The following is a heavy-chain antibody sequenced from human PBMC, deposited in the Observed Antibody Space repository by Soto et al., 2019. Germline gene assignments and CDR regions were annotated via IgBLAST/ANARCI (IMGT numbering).Heavy chain of an antibody. CDR3: ASTVDXAMVFTPYYYGMDV. V-gene: IGHV4-59*01. Sequence: SETLSLTCTVSGGSISSYYWSWIRQPPGKGLEWIGYIYYSGSTNYNPSLKSRVTISVDTSKNQFSLKLSSVTAADTAVYYCASTVDXAMVFTPYYYGMDVWGQGTTVTVSS. CDR1: GGSISSYY. D-gene: IGHD5-18*01. J-gene: IGHJ6*02. CDR2: IYYSGST.